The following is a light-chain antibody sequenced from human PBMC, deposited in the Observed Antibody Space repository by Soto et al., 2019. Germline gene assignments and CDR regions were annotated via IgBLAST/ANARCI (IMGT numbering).Light chain of an antibody. CDR2: NDN. CDR1: RSNIGSNA. CDR3: AAWDDSLNARGV. Sequence: QYVLTQPPSASGTPGQRVTISCSGSRSNIGSNAVSWYQQLPGTDPKLLIYNDNQRPSGVPDRFSASKSGPSAALAISGLQSGDEADYYCAAWDDSLNARGVFGGGTKVTVL. J-gene: IGLJ3*02. V-gene: IGLV1-44*01.